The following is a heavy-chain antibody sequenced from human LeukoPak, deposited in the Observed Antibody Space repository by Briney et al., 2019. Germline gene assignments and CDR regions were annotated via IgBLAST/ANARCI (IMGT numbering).Heavy chain of an antibody. CDR3: ARGTIVVVPSGIRDRSTSYYYYMDV. J-gene: IGHJ6*03. D-gene: IGHD2-2*01. Sequence: GASVKVSCKASGYTFTSYGISWVRKAPGQGLEWMGWISGYNGNTKYAQKLQGRVTMTTDTSTSTAYMELRSLRSDDTAVYYCARGTIVVVPSGIRDRSTSYYYYMDVWGKGTTVTISS. CDR1: GYTFTSYG. CDR2: ISGYNGNT. V-gene: IGHV1-18*01.